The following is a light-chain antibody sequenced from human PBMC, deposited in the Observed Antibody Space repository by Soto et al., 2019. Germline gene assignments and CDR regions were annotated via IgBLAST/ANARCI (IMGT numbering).Light chain of an antibody. J-gene: IGLJ1*01. CDR2: EVN. Sequence: QSALTQPPSASGSLGQSVTISCTGTNSDVGAYRYVSWYQQHPGKPPKLIIYEVNERPSGVPDRFSGSKSGNTASLTVSGLHAEDEADYYCNSFTGTSNVFGTGTKLTVL. CDR3: NSFTGTSNV. V-gene: IGLV2-8*01. CDR1: NSDVGAYRY.